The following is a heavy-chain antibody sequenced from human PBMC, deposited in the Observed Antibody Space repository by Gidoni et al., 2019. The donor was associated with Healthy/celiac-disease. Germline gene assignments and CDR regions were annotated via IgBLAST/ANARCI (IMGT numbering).Heavy chain of an antibody. CDR3: ARDLLADYVWGSYRYPGVD. CDR1: GYTFTSSG. CDR2: ISAYNGNT. Sequence: QVQLVQSGVEVKKPGASVKVSCKASGYTFTSSGISWVRQAPGQGLEWMGWISAYNGNTNYAQKLQGRVTMTTDTSTSTAYMELRSLRSDDTAVYYCARDLLADYVWGSYRYPGVDWGQGTLVTVSS. D-gene: IGHD3-16*02. J-gene: IGHJ4*02. V-gene: IGHV1-18*01.